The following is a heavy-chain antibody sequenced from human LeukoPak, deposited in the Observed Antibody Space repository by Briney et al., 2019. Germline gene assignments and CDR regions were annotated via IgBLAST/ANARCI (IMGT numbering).Heavy chain of an antibody. CDR2: MNKDGSEK. D-gene: IGHD1/OR15-1a*01. CDR1: GFILSNHW. Sequence: GGSLRLSCAASGFILSNHWMTWVRQAPGKGPEWVANMNKDGSEKYYVDSVKGRFTISRDTAKNSLYLQMNNLRAEDTALYYCARNNDMDVWGQGTTVIVSS. CDR3: ARNNDMDV. V-gene: IGHV3-7*03. J-gene: IGHJ6*02.